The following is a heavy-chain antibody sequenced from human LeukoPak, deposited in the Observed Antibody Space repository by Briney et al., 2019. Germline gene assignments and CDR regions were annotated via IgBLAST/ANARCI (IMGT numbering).Heavy chain of an antibody. D-gene: IGHD1-14*01. CDR3: ARPAGRRNYYFDY. V-gene: IGHV4-39*01. CDR2: IYYSGST. J-gene: IGHJ4*02. Sequence: PSETLSLTCTVSGGSISSSSYYWGWIRQPPGKGLEWIGSIYYSGSTYYNPSLKSRVTISVGTSKNQFSLKLSSVTAADTAVYYCARPAGRRNYYFDYWGQGTLVTVSS. CDR1: GGSISSSSYY.